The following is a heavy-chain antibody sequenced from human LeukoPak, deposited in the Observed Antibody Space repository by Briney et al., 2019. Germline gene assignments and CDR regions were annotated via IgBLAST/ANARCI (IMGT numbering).Heavy chain of an antibody. CDR3: ARDSILYSSTPRGFDY. V-gene: IGHV1-2*02. Sequence: GESLKISCKASGYPFTGYYMHWVRPAPGQGLEWMGWINPNSGGTNYAQKFQGRVTMTRDTSISTAYMELSRLRSDDTAVYYCARDSILYSSTPRGFDYWGQGTLVTVSS. J-gene: IGHJ4*02. CDR2: INPNSGGT. D-gene: IGHD6-13*01. CDR1: GYPFTGYY.